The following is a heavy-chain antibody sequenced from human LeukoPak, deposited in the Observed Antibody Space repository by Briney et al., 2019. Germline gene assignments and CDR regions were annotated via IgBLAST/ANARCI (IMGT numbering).Heavy chain of an antibody. CDR1: GYPFTSYY. V-gene: IGHV1-46*01. CDR2: INPSGGST. Sequence: ASVKVSCKASGYPFTSYYMHWVRQAPGQGLGWMGIINPSGGSTSYAQKIQGRVTMTRDTSTSTVYMELSSLRSEDTAVYSCARSYGDFDYWGQGTLVTVSS. J-gene: IGHJ4*02. CDR3: ARSYGDFDY. D-gene: IGHD4-17*01.